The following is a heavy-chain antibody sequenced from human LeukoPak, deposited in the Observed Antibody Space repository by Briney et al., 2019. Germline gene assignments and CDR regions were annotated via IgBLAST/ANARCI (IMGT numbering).Heavy chain of an antibody. J-gene: IGHJ6*03. CDR2: INPTGGST. CDR1: GYTFTSYY. CDR3: ARARADYGDYVGVSYYYYMDV. D-gene: IGHD4-17*01. V-gene: IGHV1-46*01. Sequence: ASVKVSCKASGYTFTSYYMHWVRQAPGEGLEWMGIINPTGGSTSYAQKFQGRVTITADKSTSTAYMELSSLRSEDTAVYYCARARADYGDYVGVSYYYYMDVWGKGTTVTVSS.